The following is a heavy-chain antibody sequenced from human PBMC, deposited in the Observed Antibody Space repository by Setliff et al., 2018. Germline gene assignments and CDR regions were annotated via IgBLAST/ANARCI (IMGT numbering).Heavy chain of an antibody. J-gene: IGHJ4*02. V-gene: IGHV3-11*04. CDR2: ISSSGSTI. Sequence: PGGSLRLSCAASGFTFSSYWMSWIRQAPGKGLEWVSYISSSGSTIYYADSVKVRFTISRDNAKNSLYLQMNSLRAEDTAVYYCARVSRSYGLPLDYWGQGTLVTVSS. CDR3: ARVSRSYGLPLDY. D-gene: IGHD5-18*01. CDR1: GFTFSSYW.